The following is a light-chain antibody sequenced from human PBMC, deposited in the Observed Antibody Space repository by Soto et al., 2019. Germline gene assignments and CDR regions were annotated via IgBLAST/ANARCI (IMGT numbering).Light chain of an antibody. J-gene: IGKJ1*01. Sequence: DIELAQSPATLSASVGDRVTITCRASQSINNRLAWYHQKPGGAAKLLLYKASSLESGAPSRFSGSESGTEFTLTITSLQADDFATYYCQQYNSYTLWTFGQGTKVDIK. CDR2: KAS. CDR1: QSINNR. CDR3: QQYNSYTLWT. V-gene: IGKV1-5*03.